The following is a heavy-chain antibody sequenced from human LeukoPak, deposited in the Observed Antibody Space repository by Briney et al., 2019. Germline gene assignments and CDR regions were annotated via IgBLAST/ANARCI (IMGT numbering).Heavy chain of an antibody. CDR1: GYTFTDYY. Sequence: ASVKVSCKASGYTFTDYYMHWVRQAPGQGLEWMGWINPNSGGTNYAQKFQGRVTMTRDTSISTAYMELSRLRSDDTAVYYCARAARPKTNWFDPWGQGTLVTVSS. D-gene: IGHD6-6*01. CDR3: ARAARPKTNWFDP. J-gene: IGHJ5*02. CDR2: INPNSGGT. V-gene: IGHV1-2*02.